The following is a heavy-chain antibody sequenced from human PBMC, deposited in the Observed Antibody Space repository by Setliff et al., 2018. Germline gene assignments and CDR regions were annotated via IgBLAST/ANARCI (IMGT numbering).Heavy chain of an antibody. Sequence: GESLKISCVVSGFTFDNYDMNWVRQAPGKGLEWVSGINWMGNSIGYADSVKDRFTISRDDAKNTLFLQMNSPRVEDTAVYYCARGAPYNTGWYGFDPWGQGTLVTVSS. V-gene: IGHV3-20*04. CDR2: INWMGNSI. J-gene: IGHJ5*02. CDR1: GFTFDNYD. D-gene: IGHD6-19*01. CDR3: ARGAPYNTGWYGFDP.